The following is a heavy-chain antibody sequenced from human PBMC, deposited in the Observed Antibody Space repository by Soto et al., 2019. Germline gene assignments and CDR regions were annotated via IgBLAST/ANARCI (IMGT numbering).Heavy chain of an antibody. Sequence: QVQLVQSGAEVKKPGSSVKVSCKASGGTFSSYTISWVRQAPGQGLEWMGRIIPILGIANYAQKFQGRVTITGDKSTSTAYMELSSLRSEDTAVYYCARVDPSGYSSCWYDGFDYWGQGTLVTVSS. CDR1: GGTFSSYT. D-gene: IGHD6-19*01. J-gene: IGHJ4*02. CDR2: IIPILGIA. V-gene: IGHV1-69*02. CDR3: ARVDPSGYSSCWYDGFDY.